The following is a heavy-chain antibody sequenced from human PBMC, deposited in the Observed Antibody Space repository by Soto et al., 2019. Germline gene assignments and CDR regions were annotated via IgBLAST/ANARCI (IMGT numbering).Heavy chain of an antibody. V-gene: IGHV3-30-3*01. Sequence: GGSLRLSCAASGFTFSSYAMHWVRQAPGKGLEWVAVISYDGSNKYYADSVKGRFTISRDNSKNTLYLQMNSLRAEDTAVYYCARGDMDYYDSSGYYPFDYWGQGTLVTVSS. D-gene: IGHD3-22*01. CDR2: ISYDGSNK. CDR1: GFTFSSYA. J-gene: IGHJ4*02. CDR3: ARGDMDYYDSSGYYPFDY.